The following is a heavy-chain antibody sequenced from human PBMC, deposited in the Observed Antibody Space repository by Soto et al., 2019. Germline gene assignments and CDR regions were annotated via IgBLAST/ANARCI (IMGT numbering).Heavy chain of an antibody. D-gene: IGHD1-1*01. V-gene: IGHV1-8*01. CDR1: GYAFGDYD. CDR2: MNPNSANT. CDR3: ARKATYGTLNWFDP. J-gene: IGHJ5*02. Sequence: ASVKVSCKASGYAFGDYDISWVRQAPGQGLEWMGWMNPNSANTGYAQKFQGRVSMTRDMSISTAYMELSRLRPEDTAIYYCARKATYGTLNWFDPWGQGALVTVSS.